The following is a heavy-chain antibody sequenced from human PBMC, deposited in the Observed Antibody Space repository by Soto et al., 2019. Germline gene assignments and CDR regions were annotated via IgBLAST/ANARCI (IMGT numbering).Heavy chain of an antibody. D-gene: IGHD3-3*01. J-gene: IGHJ6*03. CDR1: GFTFSSYS. V-gene: IGHV3-21*01. Sequence: EVQLVESGGGLVKPGGSLRLSCAASGFTFSSYSMNWVRQAPGKGLEWVSSISSSSSYIYYADSVKGRFTISRDNAKNSLYLQMNSLRAEDTAVYYCARGGNDFWSGSYYYYYMDVWGKGTTFTVSS. CDR3: ARGGNDFWSGSYYYYYMDV. CDR2: ISSSSSYI.